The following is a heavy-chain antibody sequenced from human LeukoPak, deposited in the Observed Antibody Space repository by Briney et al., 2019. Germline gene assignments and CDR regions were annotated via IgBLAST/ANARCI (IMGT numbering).Heavy chain of an antibody. CDR2: IKEDGSEA. J-gene: IGHJ4*02. D-gene: IGHD1-1*01. V-gene: IGHV3-7*02. CDR3: ARTTYGDY. CDR1: GFTLGTYW. Sequence: PGGSLRLSCAASGFTLGTYWMTWFRQTPRKGLEWAAAIKEDGSEAYYVDSVKGRFTISRDNAKNSLYLQMSSLRAEDTAVYYCARTTYGDYWGQGTLVTVYS.